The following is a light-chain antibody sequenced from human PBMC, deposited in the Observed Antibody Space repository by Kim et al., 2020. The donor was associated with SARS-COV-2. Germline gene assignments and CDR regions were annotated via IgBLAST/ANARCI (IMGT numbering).Light chain of an antibody. J-gene: IGKJ2*02. CDR2: SAS. CDR1: QTISSY. Sequence: SISVRDRLTLTCRASQTISSYLYWYQQKPGKAPKLLIYSASSLQSGVPSKFSASGSGTDFSLTISSLQPEDFATYFCHQTYSYPRTFGQGTKLEIK. CDR3: HQTYSYPRT. V-gene: IGKV1-39*01.